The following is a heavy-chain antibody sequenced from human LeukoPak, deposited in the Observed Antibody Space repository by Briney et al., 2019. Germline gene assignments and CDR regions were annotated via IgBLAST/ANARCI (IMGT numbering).Heavy chain of an antibody. CDR3: AKSGSVTTVTLDY. V-gene: IGHV3-30*18. J-gene: IGHJ4*02. CDR2: ISYDGSNK. D-gene: IGHD4-17*01. Sequence: PGGSLRLSCAASGFTFSSYGMHWVRQAPGKGLEWVAVISYDGSNKYYADSVKGRFTISRDNSKNTLYLQMNSLRAEDTAVYYCAKSGSVTTVTLDYWGQGTLVTVSS. CDR1: GFTFSSYG.